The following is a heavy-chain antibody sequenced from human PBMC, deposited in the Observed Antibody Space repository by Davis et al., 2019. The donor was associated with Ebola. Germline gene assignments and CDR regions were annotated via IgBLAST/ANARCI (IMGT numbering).Heavy chain of an antibody. J-gene: IGHJ4*02. D-gene: IGHD6-13*01. CDR1: GFTVSSNY. Sequence: GESLKISCAASGFTVSSNYMSWVRQAPGKELEWVSVIYSGGSTYYADSVKGRFTISRDNSKNTLYLQMNSLRAEDTAVYYCASLYSSIVWYYFDYWGQGTLVTVSS. V-gene: IGHV3-66*01. CDR2: IYSGGST. CDR3: ASLYSSIVWYYFDY.